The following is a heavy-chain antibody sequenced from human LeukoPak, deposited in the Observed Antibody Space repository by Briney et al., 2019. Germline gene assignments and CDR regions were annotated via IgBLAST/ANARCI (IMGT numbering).Heavy chain of an antibody. V-gene: IGHV1-69*13. CDR2: IIPIFGTA. CDR1: GGTFSSYA. D-gene: IGHD1-26*01. Sequence: SVKVSCKASGGTFSSYAISWVRQAPGQGLEWVGGIIPIFGTANYAQKFQGRVTITADGSTSTAYMELSSLRSEDTAVYYCASGSYYEVASYYFDYWGQGTLVTVSS. CDR3: ASGSYYEVASYYFDY. J-gene: IGHJ4*02.